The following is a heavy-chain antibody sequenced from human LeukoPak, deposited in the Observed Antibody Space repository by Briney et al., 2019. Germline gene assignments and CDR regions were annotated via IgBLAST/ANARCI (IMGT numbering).Heavy chain of an antibody. Sequence: GGSLRLSCAASGLSFSYAWMSWVRQAPGKGLEWVGRIKSKTDGGTTDYAAPMKGRFTISRDDSRNTLYLQMDSLKTEDTAVYYCTYFGSGSPKYWGQGTLVTVSS. CDR1: GLSFSYAW. CDR3: TYFGSGSPKY. J-gene: IGHJ4*02. V-gene: IGHV3-15*01. D-gene: IGHD3-10*01. CDR2: IKSKTDGGTT.